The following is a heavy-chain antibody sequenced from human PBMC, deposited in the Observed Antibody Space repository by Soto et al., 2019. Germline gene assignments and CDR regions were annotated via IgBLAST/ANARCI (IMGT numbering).Heavy chain of an antibody. CDR2: ISSSSSYI. Sequence: EVQLVESGGGLVKPGGSLRLSCAASGFTFSSYSMNWVRQAPGKGLEWVSSISSSSSYIYYADSVKGRFTISRDNAKNSLHLQMNSLRAEDTAVYYCARAARYSSGSKCLDYWGQGTLVTVSS. CDR3: ARAARYSSGSKCLDY. CDR1: GFTFSSYS. D-gene: IGHD6-19*01. V-gene: IGHV3-21*01. J-gene: IGHJ4*02.